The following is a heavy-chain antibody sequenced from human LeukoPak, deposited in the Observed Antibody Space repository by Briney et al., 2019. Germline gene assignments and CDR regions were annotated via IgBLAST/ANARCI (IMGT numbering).Heavy chain of an antibody. CDR3: AIPRAAGVTPYGY. D-gene: IGHD3-10*01. J-gene: IGHJ4*02. CDR2: INSDGSGT. V-gene: IGHV3-74*01. Sequence: PGGSLRLSCAASGFTFSSYWMHWLRQSPGRGLEWVSRINSDGSGTSYADSMKGRFTISRDNAKSTLYLQMNSLRVEDTAVYYCAIPRAAGVTPYGYWGQRTMVTVSS. CDR1: GFTFSSYW.